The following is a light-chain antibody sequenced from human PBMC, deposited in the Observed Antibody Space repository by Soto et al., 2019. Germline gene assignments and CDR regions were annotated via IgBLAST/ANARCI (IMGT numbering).Light chain of an antibody. V-gene: IGKV3-20*01. CDR1: QSVSSSY. CDR3: QKYSNWPPGT. Sequence: EILFTQSPATLTLSPGARATLSCRASQSVSSSYLAWYQQKPGQAPRLLXYGASNRATGIPDRFSGSGSGTEFTLTISRLQSEDFAVYYCQKYSNWPPGTVGQGTKVEI. CDR2: GAS. J-gene: IGKJ1*01.